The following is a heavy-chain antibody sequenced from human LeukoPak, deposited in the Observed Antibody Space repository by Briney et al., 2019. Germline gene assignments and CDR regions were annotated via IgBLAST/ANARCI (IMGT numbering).Heavy chain of an antibody. CDR3: ARDHRYSSGWGNYYYYGMDV. CDR2: IYYSGST. Sequence: PSQTLSLTCTVSGGSISSYYWSWIRQPPGKGLEWVGYIYYSGSTNYNPSLKSRVTISVDTSKNQFSLKLSSVTAADTAVYYCARDHRYSSGWGNYYYYGMDVWGQGTTVTVSS. D-gene: IGHD6-19*01. CDR1: GGSISSYY. V-gene: IGHV4-59*01. J-gene: IGHJ6*02.